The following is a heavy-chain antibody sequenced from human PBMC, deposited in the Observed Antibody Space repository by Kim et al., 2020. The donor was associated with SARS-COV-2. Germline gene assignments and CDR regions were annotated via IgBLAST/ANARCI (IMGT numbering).Heavy chain of an antibody. D-gene: IGHD3-10*01. Sequence: NPSLKSRVTISVDTSTVQFSLKLSSVTAADRAVYYCARGTRNYYGSGGYYSPFDYWGQGTLVTVSS. J-gene: IGHJ4*02. V-gene: IGHV4-34*01. CDR3: ARGTRNYYGSGGYYSPFDY.